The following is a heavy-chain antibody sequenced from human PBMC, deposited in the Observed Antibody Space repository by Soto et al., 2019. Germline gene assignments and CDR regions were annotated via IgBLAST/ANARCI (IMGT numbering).Heavy chain of an antibody. CDR1: GFTFSSYS. CDR2: ISSSSSTI. V-gene: IGHV3-48*01. J-gene: IGHJ4*02. Sequence: PGGSLRISCAAPGFTFSSYSIKWVPQAPGEVLEWVSYISSSSSTIYYADSVKGRFTISRDNAKNSLYLQMNSLRAEDTAVYYCARESHSFGGVIVIPNDYWGQGTLVTVSS. CDR3: ARESHSFGGVIVIPNDY. D-gene: IGHD3-16*02.